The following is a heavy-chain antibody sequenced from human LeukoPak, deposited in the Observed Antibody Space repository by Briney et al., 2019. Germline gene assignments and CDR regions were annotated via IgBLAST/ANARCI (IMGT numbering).Heavy chain of an antibody. Sequence: SETLSLTCAVSGGSISPYYWSWIRQPPGRGLEWIGYISASGSTNYNPSLKSRLTISVDTSRMLLSLTLSSVTTADTAVYYCVRHPPRGYHSANTFDMWGRGTLVTVSS. D-gene: IGHD3-3*01. CDR1: GGSISPYY. CDR2: ISASGST. J-gene: IGHJ3*02. CDR3: VRHPPRGYHSANTFDM. V-gene: IGHV4-4*09.